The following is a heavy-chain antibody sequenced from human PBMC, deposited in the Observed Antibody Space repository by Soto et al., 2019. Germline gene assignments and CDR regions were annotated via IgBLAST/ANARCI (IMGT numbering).Heavy chain of an antibody. CDR1: GYSFTSYG. J-gene: IGHJ6*03. D-gene: IGHD6-6*01. V-gene: IGHV5-51*01. CDR2: IYPGDSDT. CDR3: AIHGQQLVPPWLRWYIDV. Sequence: GESLKICCRGSGYSFTSYGIGWVRQMPGKGLEWMGIIYPGDSDTRYSPSFQGQVTISADKSISTAYLQWSSLKASDTAMYYCAIHGQQLVPPWLRWYIDVWGKPPTVTGSS.